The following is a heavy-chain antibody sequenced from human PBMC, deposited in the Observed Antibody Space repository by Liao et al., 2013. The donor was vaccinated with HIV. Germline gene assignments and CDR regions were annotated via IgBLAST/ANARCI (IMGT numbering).Heavy chain of an antibody. V-gene: IGHV4-34*01. Sequence: QVQLHHWGAGLLKPSETLSLTCAVYGESLSGYYWSWIRQPPGKGLEWIGEINHSGSSNYNPSLKSRVSLSIDTSKNQLSLKVTSVIAADTAVYYCARGGVFGLLIPSYYYLDVWGAGTTVTVSS. D-gene: IGHD3/OR15-3a*01. J-gene: IGHJ6*03. CDR3: ARGGVFGLLIPSYYYLDV. CDR2: INHSGSS. CDR1: GESLSGYY.